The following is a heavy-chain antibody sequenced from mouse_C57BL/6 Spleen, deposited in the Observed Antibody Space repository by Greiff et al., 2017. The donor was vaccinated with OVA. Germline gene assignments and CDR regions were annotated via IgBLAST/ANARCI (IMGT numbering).Heavy chain of an antibody. CDR2: ISDGGSYT. V-gene: IGHV5-4*01. J-gene: IGHJ2*01. D-gene: IGHD1-1*01. Sequence: EVQVVESGGGLVKPGGSLKLSCAASGFTFSSYAMSWVRQTPEKRLEWVATISDGGSYTYYPENVKGRFTISRDNAKNNLYLQMSHLKSEDTAMYYCARDLGDYGSSSFDDWGQGTTLTVSS. CDR3: ARDLGDYGSSSFDD. CDR1: GFTFSSYA.